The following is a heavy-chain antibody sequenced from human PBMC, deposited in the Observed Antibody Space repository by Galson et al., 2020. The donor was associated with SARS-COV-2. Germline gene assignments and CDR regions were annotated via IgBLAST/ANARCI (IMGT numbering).Heavy chain of an antibody. V-gene: IGHV4-39*01. CDR1: GGSISSSSYY. CDR2: IYYSGST. CDR3: ARQEELRYCDWLLWAYFQH. J-gene: IGHJ1*01. D-gene: IGHD3-9*01. Sequence: SETLSLTCTVSGGSISSSSYYWGWIRQPPGKGLEWLGSIYYSGSTYYNPSLKSRVTISVDTSKNQFSLKLSSVTAAHTAVYYCARQEELRYCDWLLWAYFQHWGQCTLVTVSS.